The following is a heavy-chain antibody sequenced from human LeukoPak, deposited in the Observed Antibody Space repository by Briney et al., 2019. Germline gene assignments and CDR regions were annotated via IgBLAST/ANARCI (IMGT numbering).Heavy chain of an antibody. CDR3: ARDLRYYDFWSGYYRRGAFDY. V-gene: IGHV1-18*01. D-gene: IGHD3-3*01. J-gene: IGHJ4*02. Sequence: GASVKVSCKASGYTFTSYGISWVRQAPGQGLEWMGWISAYNGNTNYAQKLQGRVTMTTDTSTSTAYMELRSLRSDDTAVYYCARDLRYYDFWSGYYRRGAFDYWGQGTLVTVSS. CDR1: GYTFTSYG. CDR2: ISAYNGNT.